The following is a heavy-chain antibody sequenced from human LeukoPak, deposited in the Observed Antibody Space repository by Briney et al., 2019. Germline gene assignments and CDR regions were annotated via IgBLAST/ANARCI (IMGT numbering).Heavy chain of an antibody. CDR1: GFTFSDYY. J-gene: IGHJ4*02. D-gene: IGHD6-19*01. Sequence: PGGSLRLSCAASGFTFSDYYMSWIRQAPGKGLEWVSAISGSGGSTYYADSVKGRFTISRDNSKNTLYLQMNSLRAEDTAVYYCAKESIAVAGYYFDYWGQGTLVTVSS. V-gene: IGHV3-23*01. CDR3: AKESIAVAGYYFDY. CDR2: ISGSGGST.